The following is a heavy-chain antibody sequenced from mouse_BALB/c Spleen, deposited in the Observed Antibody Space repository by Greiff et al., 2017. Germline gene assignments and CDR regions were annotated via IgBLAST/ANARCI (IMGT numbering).Heavy chain of an antibody. D-gene: IGHD2-1*01. V-gene: IGHV1-4*01. CDR2: INPSTGYT. CDR3: ARVEGNLYAMDY. J-gene: IGHJ4*01. Sequence: VQLQQSGTVLARPGASVKMSCKASGYTFTSYWMHWVKQRPGQGLEWIGYINPSTGYTEYNQKFKDKATLTADKSSSTAYMQLSSLTSEDSAVYYCARVEGNLYAMDYWGQGTSVTVSS. CDR1: GYTFTSYW.